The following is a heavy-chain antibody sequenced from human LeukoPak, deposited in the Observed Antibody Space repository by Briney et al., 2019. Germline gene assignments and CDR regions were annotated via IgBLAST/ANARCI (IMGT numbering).Heavy chain of an antibody. D-gene: IGHD3-9*01. J-gene: IGHJ4*02. CDR3: ARVTGYTIEDYFDS. CDR1: GGSISSYY. V-gene: IGHV4-4*07. CDR2: IYVSGST. Sequence: SETLSLTCSVSGGSISSYYWSWIRQPAGKGLEWIGRIYVSGSTYYNPSLKSRVTILVDMSKNQFSLKLSSVTAADTAVYYCARVTGYTIEDYFDSWGQGTLVTVSS.